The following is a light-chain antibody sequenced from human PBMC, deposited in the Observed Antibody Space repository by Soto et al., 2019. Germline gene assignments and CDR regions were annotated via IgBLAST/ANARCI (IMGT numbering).Light chain of an antibody. Sequence: DIQLTQSPSFLSASVGDRVTITCRASQGISSYLAWYQQKPWKAPKLLIYAASTLQSGVPSRLSGSRSGTEVTLIISSLQPEDFATYCCQQLNSYPITFGQGTRLEIK. J-gene: IGKJ5*01. CDR2: AAS. CDR3: QQLNSYPIT. V-gene: IGKV1-9*01. CDR1: QGISSY.